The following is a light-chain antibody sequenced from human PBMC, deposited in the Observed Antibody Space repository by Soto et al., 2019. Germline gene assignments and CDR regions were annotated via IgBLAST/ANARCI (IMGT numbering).Light chain of an antibody. CDR2: AAS. CDR3: QRYNNAPDT. J-gene: IGKJ4*01. CDR1: QGINNY. Sequence: DIQMTKSPSSLSASVGDRVTITCRASQGINNYLAWYQQKPGKVPKLLIYAASTLRSGVPSRFSGSGSGTDFTLTISSLQPEDVATYYCQRYNNAPDTFGGGTRVDIK. V-gene: IGKV1-27*01.